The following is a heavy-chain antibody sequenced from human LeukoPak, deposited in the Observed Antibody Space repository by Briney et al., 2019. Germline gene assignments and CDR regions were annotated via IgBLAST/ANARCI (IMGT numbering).Heavy chain of an antibody. V-gene: IGHV3-7*03. J-gene: IGHJ4*02. D-gene: IGHD3-22*01. CDR3: ARDGYYYDSSGPPKTTNKFDY. Sequence: GGSLRLSCAASGFTFSGFWMSWSRQAPGKGLEWVASINSDGSEGYYADVVKGRFTISRDNAKNSLYLQINSLRAEDTAVYYCARDGYYYDSSGPPKTTNKFDYWGQGTLVTVSS. CDR2: INSDGSEG. CDR1: GFTFSGFW.